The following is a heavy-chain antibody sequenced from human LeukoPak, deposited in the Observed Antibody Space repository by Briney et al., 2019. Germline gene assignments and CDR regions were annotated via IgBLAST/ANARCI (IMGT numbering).Heavy chain of an antibody. CDR3: ARGPYYDFWSGHNYMDV. Sequence: SVKVSCXASGGTFSSYAISWVRQAPGQGLEWMGRIIPIFGTANYAQKFQGRVTITTDESTSTAYMELSSLRSEDTAVYYCARGPYYDFWSGHNYMDVWGKGTTVTVSS. CDR2: IIPIFGTA. J-gene: IGHJ6*03. V-gene: IGHV1-69*05. CDR1: GGTFSSYA. D-gene: IGHD3-3*01.